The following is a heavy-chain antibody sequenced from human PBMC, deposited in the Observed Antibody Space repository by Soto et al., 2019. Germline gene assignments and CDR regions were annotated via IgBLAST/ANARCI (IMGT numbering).Heavy chain of an antibody. CDR3: ARVIGTTSSPLPSGLDV. Sequence: SETLSLTCTVSGGSISSGGYYWSWIRQHPGKGLEWIGYIYYSGSTYYNPSLKSRVTISVDTSKNQFSLKLSSVTAADTAVYYCARVIGTTSSPLPSGLDVWGQGTPVTVSS. V-gene: IGHV4-31*03. J-gene: IGHJ6*02. D-gene: IGHD1-1*01. CDR2: IYYSGST. CDR1: GGSISSGGYY.